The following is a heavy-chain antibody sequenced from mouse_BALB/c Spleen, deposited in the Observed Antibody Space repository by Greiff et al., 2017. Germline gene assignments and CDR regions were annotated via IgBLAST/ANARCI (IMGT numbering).Heavy chain of an antibody. J-gene: IGHJ3*01. V-gene: IGHV1S56*01. CDR3: ARGIWAY. CDR1: GYTFTSYY. Sequence: QVQLQQSGPELVKPGASVRISCKASGYTFTSYYIHWVKQRPGQGLEWIGWIYPGNVNTKYNEKFKGKATLTADKSSSTAYMQLSSLTSEDSAVYFCARGIWAYWGQGTLVTVSA. CDR2: IYPGNVNT.